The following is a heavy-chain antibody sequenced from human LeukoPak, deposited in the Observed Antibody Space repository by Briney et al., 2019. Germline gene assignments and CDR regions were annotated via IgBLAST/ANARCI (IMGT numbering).Heavy chain of an antibody. V-gene: IGHV1-46*01. CDR1: GYTFTMYY. D-gene: IGHD1-26*01. CDR2: INPSDGAT. J-gene: IGHJ6*03. CDR3: ARAERGGLSGSWGGLFASYYTYYYMDV. Sequence: GASVTASCKASGYTFTMYYIHWVRQAPGQGLEWMGMINPSDGATTYAQRFQGRVTMTRDMSTTTVYMDLRSLRSEDTAVYFCARAERGGLSGSWGGLFASYYTYYYMDVWGRGTTVTVSS.